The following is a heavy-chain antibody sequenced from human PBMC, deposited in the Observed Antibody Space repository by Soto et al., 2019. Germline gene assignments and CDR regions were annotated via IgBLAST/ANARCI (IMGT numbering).Heavy chain of an antibody. J-gene: IGHJ5*01. CDR1: GYTFSSHG. Sequence: ASLKVSCKASGYTFSSHGIIWVRQAPGQGLEWMGWISGYNGNAKYAQRFQGRVTMTTDTSTSTVYMDLRSLGSDDSAVYYCAREGSYGWYDCWGQGTLVNVSS. V-gene: IGHV1-18*01. CDR3: AREGSYGWYDC. D-gene: IGHD2-15*01. CDR2: ISGYNGNA.